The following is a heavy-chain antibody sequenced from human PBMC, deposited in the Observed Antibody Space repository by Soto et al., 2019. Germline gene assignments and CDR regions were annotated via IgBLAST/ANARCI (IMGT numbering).Heavy chain of an antibody. CDR1: GFTFSGYA. J-gene: IGHJ4*02. D-gene: IGHD1-7*01. V-gene: IGHV3-23*01. CDR3: VRNFDGTSSVFDD. CDR2: ISANGDRT. Sequence: EVQLSESGGGLVQPGGSLRLSCAASGFTFSGYAMNWVRQAPGKGLEWVSGISANGDRTSYADSVRGRFIISRDNSRNTMYVQMNSLRAEDSAMYYCVRNFDGTSSVFDDWGQGTLVTVSS.